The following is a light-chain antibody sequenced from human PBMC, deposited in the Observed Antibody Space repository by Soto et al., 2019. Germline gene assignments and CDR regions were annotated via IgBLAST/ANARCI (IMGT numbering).Light chain of an antibody. CDR3: QQYGSSPPGLT. J-gene: IGKJ4*01. Sequence: EIVLTQSTGTLSLSPGERVTLSCRASQSVSSSYLAWYQQKPGQAPRLLIYVASSRATGIPDRFSGSGSGTHFTLTISRLEPEDFAVYYCQQYGSSPPGLTFGGGTKVEIK. CDR1: QSVSSSY. CDR2: VAS. V-gene: IGKV3-20*01.